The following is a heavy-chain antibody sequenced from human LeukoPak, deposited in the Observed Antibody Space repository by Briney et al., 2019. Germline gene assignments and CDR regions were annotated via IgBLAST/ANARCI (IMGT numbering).Heavy chain of an antibody. D-gene: IGHD3-22*01. J-gene: IGHJ4*02. Sequence: ASVKVSCKASGYTFTSYAMNWVRQAPGQGLEWMGWINTNTGNPTYAQGFTGRFVFSLDTSVSTAYLQISSLRAEDTAVYYCARAPDYYDSSGYGVRFDYWGQGTLVTVSS. V-gene: IGHV7-4-1*02. CDR2: INTNTGNP. CDR1: GYTFTSYA. CDR3: ARAPDYYDSSGYGVRFDY.